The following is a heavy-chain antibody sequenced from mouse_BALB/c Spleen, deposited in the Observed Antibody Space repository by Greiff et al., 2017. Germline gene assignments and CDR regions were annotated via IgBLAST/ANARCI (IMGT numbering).Heavy chain of an antibody. CDR2: IDPSDSYT. V-gene: IGHV1-69*02. D-gene: IGHD4-1*01. CDR1: GYTFTSYW. CDR3: ARAAEVTGSFYAMDY. J-gene: IGHJ4*01. Sequence: QVHVKQPGAELVKPGASVKLSCKASGYTFTSYWMHWVKQRPGQGLEWIGEIDPSDSYTNYNQKFKGKATLTVDKSSSTAYMQLSSLTSEDSAVYYCARAAEVTGSFYAMDYWGQGTSVTVSS.